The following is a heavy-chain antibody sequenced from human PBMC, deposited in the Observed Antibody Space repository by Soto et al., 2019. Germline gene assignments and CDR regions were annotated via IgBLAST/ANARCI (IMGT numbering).Heavy chain of an antibody. CDR2: IKQDGREE. V-gene: IGHV3-7*01. J-gene: IGHJ5*02. D-gene: IGHD6-19*01. Sequence: EVQLVESGGGLVQPGGSLRLSCADSGFSSSPFWMTWVRQAPGQGLEWVALIKQDGREELYVDSVKGRFTIARDNAKNSVYLQMDILRVEDTAVYYCTVVSGWVQTAWGQGTLVTVSS. CDR3: TVVSGWVQTA. CDR1: GFSSSPFW.